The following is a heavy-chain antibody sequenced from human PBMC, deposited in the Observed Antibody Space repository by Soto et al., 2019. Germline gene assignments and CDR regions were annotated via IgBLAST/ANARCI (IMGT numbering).Heavy chain of an antibody. D-gene: IGHD1-1*01. CDR2: IMPIFRTP. CDR1: GGTFSSSA. CDR3: AGDKDRQQLGGNYYYIMDV. V-gene: IGHV1-69*12. J-gene: IGHJ6*02. Sequence: QVQLVQSGAEVKKPGSSVKVSCKASGGTFSSSAFSWVRQAPGQGLEWMGGIMPIFRTPDYAQKLQGRVTITADASTSTAYMELSSLRFEDTGVYYCAGDKDRQQLGGNYYYIMDVWGQGTTVTVSS.